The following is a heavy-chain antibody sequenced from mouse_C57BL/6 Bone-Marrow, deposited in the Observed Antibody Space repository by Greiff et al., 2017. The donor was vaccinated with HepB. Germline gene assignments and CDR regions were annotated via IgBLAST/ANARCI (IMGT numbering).Heavy chain of an antibody. CDR1: GFTFSSYG. V-gene: IGHV5-6*01. CDR2: ISSGGSYT. D-gene: IGHD1-2*01. Sequence: EVQLVESGGDLVKPGGSLKLSCAASGFTFSSYGMSWVRQTPDQRLEWVATISSGGSYTYYPDSVKGRFTISRDNAKNTLYLQMSSLKSEDTAMYDCERRALLRWYFDVWGTGTTVTVSS. J-gene: IGHJ1*03. CDR3: ERRALLRWYFDV.